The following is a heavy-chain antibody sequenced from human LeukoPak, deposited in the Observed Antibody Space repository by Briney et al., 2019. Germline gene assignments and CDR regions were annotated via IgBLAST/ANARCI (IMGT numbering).Heavy chain of an antibody. J-gene: IGHJ4*02. D-gene: IGHD3-10*01. Sequence: SETLSLTCTVSGGSISSYYWSWIRQPPGKGLEWIGYIYYSGSTNYNPSLKSRVTISVDTSKNQFSLKLSSVTAADTAVYYCARENYGSGSYDYWGQGTLVTVSS. CDR1: GGSISSYY. CDR2: IYYSGST. CDR3: ARENYGSGSYDY. V-gene: IGHV4-59*01.